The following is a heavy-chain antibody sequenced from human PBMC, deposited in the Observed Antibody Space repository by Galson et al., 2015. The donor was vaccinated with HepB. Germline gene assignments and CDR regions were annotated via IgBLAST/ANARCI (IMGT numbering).Heavy chain of an antibody. D-gene: IGHD5-12*01. V-gene: IGHV3-21*01. CDR2: ISSSSSYI. CDR3: ARVEGGGYSGYYFDY. Sequence: SLRLSCAASGFTFSSYSMNWIRQAPGKGLEWVSSISSSSSYIYYADSVKGRFTISRDNAKNSLYPQMNSLRAEDTAVYYCARVEGGGYSGYYFDYWGQGTLVTVSS. J-gene: IGHJ4*02. CDR1: GFTFSSYS.